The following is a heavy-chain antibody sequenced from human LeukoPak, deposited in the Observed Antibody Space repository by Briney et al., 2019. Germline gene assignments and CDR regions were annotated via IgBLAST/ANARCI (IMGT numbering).Heavy chain of an antibody. V-gene: IGHV4-34*01. D-gene: IGHD2-15*01. CDR3: ASVVYYAGAFDI. CDR1: GGSFSGYY. CDR2: INHSGST. Sequence: SETLSLTCGVHGGSFSGYYWSWVRQPPGKGLEWIGEINHSGSTNYNPSLKSRVTISVDTSKNQFSLKLSSVTAADTAVYYCASVVYYAGAFDIWGQGTMVTVSS. J-gene: IGHJ3*02.